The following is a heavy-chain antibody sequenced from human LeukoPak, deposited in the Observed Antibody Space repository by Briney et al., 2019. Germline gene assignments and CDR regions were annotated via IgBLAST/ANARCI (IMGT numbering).Heavy chain of an antibody. D-gene: IGHD1-14*01. V-gene: IGHV3-74*01. CDR2: ISYDGHNT. J-gene: IGHJ4*02. CDR1: EITLSNYW. CDR3: GILTLSPG. Sequence: GGSLRLSCAASEITLSNYWIHWVGQAPGKGLVWVLRISYDGHNTNYADSVKGRFTISRDTAKNTLYLQMNSLRVDDTAVYYCGILTLSPGWGQGTLVTVSS.